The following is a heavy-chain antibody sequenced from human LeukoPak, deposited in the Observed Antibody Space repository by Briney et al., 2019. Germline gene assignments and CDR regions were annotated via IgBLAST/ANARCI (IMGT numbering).Heavy chain of an antibody. Sequence: GGSLRLSCAASGFTFDDYAMHWVRQAPGKGLEWVSLISWDGGSTYYADSVKGRFTISRDNSKNSLYLQMNSLRAEDTAVYYCARDNPTYYDFWSGYYLDYWGQGTLVTVSS. J-gene: IGHJ4*02. V-gene: IGHV3-43D*03. CDR2: ISWDGGST. CDR3: ARDNPTYYDFWSGYYLDY. CDR1: GFTFDDYA. D-gene: IGHD3-3*01.